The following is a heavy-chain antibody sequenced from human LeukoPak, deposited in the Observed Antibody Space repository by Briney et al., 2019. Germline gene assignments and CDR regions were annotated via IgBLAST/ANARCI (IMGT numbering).Heavy chain of an antibody. CDR1: GDSISIYY. Sequence: SETLSLTCSVSGDSISIYYWTWIRQPPGKCLEWIGYIDHTGTTSYNPSLNSRVTISRDTSKNHFSLDLTSVTAADTAVYYCARDRGPQWLASFDYWGQGTLVTVSS. J-gene: IGHJ4*02. D-gene: IGHD6-19*01. CDR3: ARDRGPQWLASFDY. V-gene: IGHV4-59*12. CDR2: IDHTGTT.